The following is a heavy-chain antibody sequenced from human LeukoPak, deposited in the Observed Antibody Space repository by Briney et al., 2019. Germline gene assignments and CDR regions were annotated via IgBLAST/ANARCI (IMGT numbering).Heavy chain of an antibody. CDR3: ARAGVRDYSDKSGYHHGAFDI. V-gene: IGHV1-2*02. Sequence: SVKVSCKASSYTFTNYGIGWVRQAPGQGLEWMGWINPTSGSTNFAQKFPGRVAMTRDTSISTAYMELSRLRAGYTALYYCARAGVRDYSDKSGYHHGAFDIWGQGTMVTVSS. CDR2: INPTSGST. CDR1: SYTFTNYG. D-gene: IGHD3-22*01. J-gene: IGHJ3*02.